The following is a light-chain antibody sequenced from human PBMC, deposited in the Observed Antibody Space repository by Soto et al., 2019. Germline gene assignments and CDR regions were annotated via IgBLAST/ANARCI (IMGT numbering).Light chain of an antibody. Sequence: QSALTQPASVSGSPEQSITISCTGTSSDVGGYNYVSWYQQHPGKAPKFMIYDVSNRPSGVSNRFSGSKSGNTASLTISGLQAEDEADYYCCSYTTSNTRQIAFGTGTKVTVL. CDR1: SSDVGGYNY. CDR3: CSYTTSNTRQIA. J-gene: IGLJ1*01. V-gene: IGLV2-14*01. CDR2: DVS.